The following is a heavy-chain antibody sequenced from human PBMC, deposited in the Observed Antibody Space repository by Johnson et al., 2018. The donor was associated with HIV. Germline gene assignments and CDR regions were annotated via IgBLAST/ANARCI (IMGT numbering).Heavy chain of an antibody. Sequence: LEWVSGISGSGDNTYYADSVKGRFTISRDNSKNTVYLQMNSLRAEDTAVYYCARARSIVVVPAAIGSYAFDIWGQGTLVTVSS. J-gene: IGHJ3*02. V-gene: IGHV3-23*01. CDR2: ISGSGDNT. CDR3: ARARSIVVVPAAIGSYAFDI. D-gene: IGHD2-2*01.